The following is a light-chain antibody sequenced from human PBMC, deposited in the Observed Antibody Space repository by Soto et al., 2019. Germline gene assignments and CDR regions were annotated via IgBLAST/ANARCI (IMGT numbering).Light chain of an antibody. V-gene: IGKV1-12*01. J-gene: IGKJ4*01. CDR3: QQGHTFPLT. CDR1: QDISDW. Sequence: DIQMTQSPSSVSASVGDRVTITCRASQDISDWLAWHQQKPGEAPKLLIYAATTLHSGVPSRFSGSGSGTDFNLTISSLQPEDFATYYWQQGHTFPLTFGGGTKVEIK. CDR2: AAT.